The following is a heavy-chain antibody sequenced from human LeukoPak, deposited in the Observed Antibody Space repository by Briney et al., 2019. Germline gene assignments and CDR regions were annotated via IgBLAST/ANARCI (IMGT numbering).Heavy chain of an antibody. Sequence: ASVKVSCKASGYTFTSYYMHWVRQAPGQGLEWMGIINPSGGSTSYAQKFQGRVTMTRDTSTSTVYMELSSLRSEDTAVYYCAREVKDIAVVPAQRWFDPWGQGTLVTVSS. D-gene: IGHD2-2*01. CDR2: INPSGGST. J-gene: IGHJ5*02. CDR3: AREVKDIAVVPAQRWFDP. CDR1: GYTFTSYY. V-gene: IGHV1-46*01.